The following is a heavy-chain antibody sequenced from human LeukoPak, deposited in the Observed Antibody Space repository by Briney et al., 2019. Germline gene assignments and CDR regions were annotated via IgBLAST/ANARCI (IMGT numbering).Heavy chain of an antibody. CDR2: MNPKSGRT. CDR3: ARVLVPEVDVFDS. Sequence: ASVKVSCKASGYTFIDYYIHWVRQAPGHGPEWMGWMNPKSGRTNYAEKFQGRVTLTRDSSISTAYMELSSLMSDDTAIYYCARVLVPEVDVFDSWGQGTLVTVSS. CDR1: GYTFIDYY. J-gene: IGHJ4*02. V-gene: IGHV1-2*02. D-gene: IGHD3-10*01.